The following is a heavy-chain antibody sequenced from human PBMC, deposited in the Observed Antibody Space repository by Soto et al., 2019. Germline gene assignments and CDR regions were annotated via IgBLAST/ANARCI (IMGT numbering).Heavy chain of an antibody. V-gene: IGHV1-46*03. D-gene: IGHD3-3*01. J-gene: IGHJ5*02. Sequence: GGSVKVSCKASGYTFTRHYMHWVRQAPGQGLEWMGIINPSGGSTSYAQKFQGRVTMTRDTSTSTVYMELSSLRSEDTAVYYCARGPAIFGVVIITDPWGQGTLVTVSS. CDR3: ARGPAIFGVVIITDP. CDR1: GYTFTRHY. CDR2: INPSGGST.